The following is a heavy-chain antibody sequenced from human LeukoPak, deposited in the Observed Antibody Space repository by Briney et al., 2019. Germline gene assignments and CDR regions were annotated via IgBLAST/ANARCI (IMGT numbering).Heavy chain of an antibody. V-gene: IGHV3-23*01. CDR3: ARGSTYYDILTGYHYYFDY. J-gene: IGHJ4*02. CDR1: GFTFSNYA. D-gene: IGHD3-9*01. Sequence: TGGSLRLSCAASGFTFSNYAMNWVRQAPGKGLEWVSGLSGSGVSTYDADSVKGRFTISRDNSRNTLYLQMNSLRAEDTALYYCARGSTYYDILTGYHYYFDYWGQGTLVTVSS. CDR2: LSGSGVST.